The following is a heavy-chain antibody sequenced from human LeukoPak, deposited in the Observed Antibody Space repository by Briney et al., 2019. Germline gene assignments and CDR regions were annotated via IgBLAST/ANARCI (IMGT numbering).Heavy chain of an antibody. CDR1: GFSLSTSGM. D-gene: IGHD6-13*01. CDR2: IYTSGST. Sequence: SGPALVKPTQTLTLTCTFSGFSLSTSGMCVSWIRQPAGKGLEWIGRIYTSGSTNYNPSLKSRVTMSVDTSKNQFSLKLSSVTAADTAVYYCARQDSSWYRHDAFDIWGQGTMVTVSS. CDR3: ARQDSSWYRHDAFDI. V-gene: IGHV4-61*02. J-gene: IGHJ3*02.